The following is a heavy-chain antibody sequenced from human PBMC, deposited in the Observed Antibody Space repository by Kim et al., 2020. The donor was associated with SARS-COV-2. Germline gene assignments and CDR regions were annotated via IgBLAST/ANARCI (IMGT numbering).Heavy chain of an antibody. V-gene: IGHV3-9*01. J-gene: IGHJ4*02. CDR3: AKVKVPKVIAAAGSDY. D-gene: IGHD6-13*01. Sequence: SVKGRFTISRDNAKNSLYLQMNSLRAEDTALYYCAKVKVPKVIAAAGSDYWGQGTLVTVSS.